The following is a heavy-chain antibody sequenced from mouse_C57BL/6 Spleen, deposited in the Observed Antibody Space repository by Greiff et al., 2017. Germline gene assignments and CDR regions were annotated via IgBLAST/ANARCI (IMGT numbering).Heavy chain of an antibody. CDR1: GFTFSSYA. V-gene: IGHV5-4*03. Sequence: EVKLMESGGGLVKPGGSLKLSCAASGFTFSSYAMSWVRQTPEKRLEWVATISDGGSYTYYPDNVKGRFTISRDNAKNNLYLQMSHLKSEDTAMYYCARVHYGRGGYFDYWGQGTTLTVSS. J-gene: IGHJ2*01. CDR3: ARVHYGRGGYFDY. CDR2: ISDGGSYT. D-gene: IGHD1-1*01.